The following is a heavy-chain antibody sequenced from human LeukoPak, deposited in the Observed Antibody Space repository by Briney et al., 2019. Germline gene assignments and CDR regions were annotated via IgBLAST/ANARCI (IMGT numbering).Heavy chain of an antibody. CDR2: ILDSGYST. D-gene: IGHD3-16*01. J-gene: IGHJ6*03. V-gene: IGHV3-23*01. CDR3: AKLGGHPLHNYYVGV. Sequence: GGSLRLSCAASGFTFSSYAMSWVRQAPGKGLEWVSGILDSGYSTYYANSAKGRFTISRDNSNNTLYLQMNSLRAEDTAVYYCAKLGGHPLHNYYVGVWGKGTTVAVSS. CDR1: GFTFSSYA.